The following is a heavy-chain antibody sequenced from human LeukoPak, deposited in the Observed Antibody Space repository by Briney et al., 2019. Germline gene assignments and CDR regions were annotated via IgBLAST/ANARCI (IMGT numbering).Heavy chain of an antibody. CDR3: AKMAFGGVTGYFDY. CDR1: GFTFSSYA. V-gene: IGHV3-23*01. J-gene: IGHJ4*02. D-gene: IGHD3-16*01. CDR2: LSGSGIST. Sequence: GGSLRLSCAASGFTFSSYAMSWVRQAPGKGLEWVSSLSGSGISTYHADSVKGRLTISRDNSKNTLYLQMNSLRAEDTAVYYCAKMAFGGVTGYFDYWGQGTLVTVSS.